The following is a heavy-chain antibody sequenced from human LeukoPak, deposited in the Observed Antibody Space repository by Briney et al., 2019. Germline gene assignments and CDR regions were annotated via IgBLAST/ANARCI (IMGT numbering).Heavy chain of an antibody. D-gene: IGHD3-22*01. Sequence: PGGSLRLSCAASGFTFSDYYMSWIRQAPGKGLEWVSYISSSGSTIYYADSVKGRFTISRDNAKNSLYLQMNSLRAEDTAVYYCATDSSGYSPKEYYYYYYMDVWGKGTTVTVSS. CDR2: ISSSGSTI. CDR1: GFTFSDYY. V-gene: IGHV3-11*04. CDR3: ATDSSGYSPKEYYYYYYMDV. J-gene: IGHJ6*03.